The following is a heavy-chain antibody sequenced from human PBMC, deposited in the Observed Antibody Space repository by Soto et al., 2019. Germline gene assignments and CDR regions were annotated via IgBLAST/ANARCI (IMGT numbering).Heavy chain of an antibody. CDR3: ARVPGLLSAFDI. J-gene: IGHJ3*02. CDR2: ISAYNGNT. Sequence: ASVKVSCKASAYTFTSYGISCVRHAPGQGLEWMGWISAYNGNTNYAQKLQGRVTMTTDTSTSTAYMELRSLRSDDTAVYYCARVPGLLSAFDIWGQGTMVTVSS. V-gene: IGHV1-18*01. CDR1: AYTFTSYG. D-gene: IGHD2-15*01.